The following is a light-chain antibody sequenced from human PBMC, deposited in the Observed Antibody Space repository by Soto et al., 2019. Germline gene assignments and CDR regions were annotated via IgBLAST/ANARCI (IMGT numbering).Light chain of an antibody. CDR3: QSHDTSLSGSRV. J-gene: IGLJ1*01. CDR1: SSNIGAGYD. Sequence: QSVLTQLPSVSGAPGQRVTISCTGSSSNIGAGYDVHWYQQLPGTAPKLLIYGNNNRPSGVPDRFSGSKSGTSASLAITGLLPEDEADYYCQSHDTSLSGSRVFGTGTKVTVL. CDR2: GNN. V-gene: IGLV1-40*01.